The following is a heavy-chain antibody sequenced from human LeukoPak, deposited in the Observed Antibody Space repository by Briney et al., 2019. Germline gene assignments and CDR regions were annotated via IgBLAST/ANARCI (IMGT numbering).Heavy chain of an antibody. D-gene: IGHD4-17*01. CDR3: AKDPNGDYVGAFDM. CDR1: GFTFTNYA. V-gene: IGHV3-23*01. Sequence: GGSLRLSCAASGFTFTNYAITWIRQAPGKGLEWVSTISGSGHNTCYADSVQGRFTISRDNSKNTLFLQMNSLRAEDTAVYYCAKDPNGDYVGAFDMWGQGTMVTVSS. J-gene: IGHJ3*02. CDR2: ISGSGHNT.